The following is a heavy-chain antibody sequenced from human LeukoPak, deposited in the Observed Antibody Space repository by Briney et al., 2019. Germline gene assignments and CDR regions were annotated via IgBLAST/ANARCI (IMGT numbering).Heavy chain of an antibody. CDR3: ARLSYDILTGLDAFDI. CDR2: LSSSSSYT. D-gene: IGHD3-9*01. J-gene: IGHJ3*02. V-gene: IGHV3-21*01. Sequence: GGSLRLSRAASGFTFSSYSVNYVRQAPGEGLESVSSLSSSSSYTYYADSVRGRFTISRDNAKNSLYLQMNSLRAEDTAVYYCARLSYDILTGLDAFDIWGQGTMVTVSS. CDR1: GFTFSSYS.